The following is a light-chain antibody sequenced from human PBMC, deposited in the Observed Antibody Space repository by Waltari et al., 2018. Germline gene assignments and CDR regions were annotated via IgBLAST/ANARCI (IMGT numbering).Light chain of an antibody. Sequence: QSALTQPPSASGSPGQSVTISCTGTSSDIGGYNFVSWYQHHPGRAPKLMIYDVSKRPSGVPDRVAGSKSGNTASLTVSGLQAEDEADYYCSSYAGSNNILFGGGTKLTGL. CDR3: SSYAGSNNIL. V-gene: IGLV2-8*01. CDR1: SSDIGGYNF. CDR2: DVS. J-gene: IGLJ2*01.